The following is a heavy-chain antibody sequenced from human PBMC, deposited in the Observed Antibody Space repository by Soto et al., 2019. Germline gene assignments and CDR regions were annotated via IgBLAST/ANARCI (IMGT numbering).Heavy chain of an antibody. D-gene: IGHD2-15*01. CDR1: GGSISSSNYH. V-gene: IGHV4-39*01. Sequence: PSETLSLTCTVSGGSISSSNYHWGWIRQPPGKGLEWIGSIYYSGSTYYNPSLKSRVTISVDTSKNQFSLKLNSVTAADTAVYYCASSDPILSRIGYCSGGSCPLPLSFDYWGQGTLVTVSS. CDR3: ASSDPILSRIGYCSGGSCPLPLSFDY. J-gene: IGHJ4*02. CDR2: IYYSGST.